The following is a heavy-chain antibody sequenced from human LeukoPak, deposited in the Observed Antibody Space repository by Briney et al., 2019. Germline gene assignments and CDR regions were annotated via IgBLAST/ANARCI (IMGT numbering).Heavy chain of an antibody. CDR3: AKIGLQQLVFDY. V-gene: IGHV3-23*01. D-gene: IGHD6-13*01. Sequence: PGGSLRLSCAASGFTFSSYAMSWVRQAPGKGLEWVSAISGSGGSTYHADSVKGRFTISRDNSKNTLYLQMNSLRAEDTAVYYCAKIGLQQLVFDYWGQGTLVTVSS. CDR1: GFTFSSYA. CDR2: ISGSGGST. J-gene: IGHJ4*02.